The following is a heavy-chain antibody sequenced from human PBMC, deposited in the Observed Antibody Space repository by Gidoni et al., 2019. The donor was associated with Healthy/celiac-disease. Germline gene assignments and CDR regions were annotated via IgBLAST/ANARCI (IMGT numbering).Heavy chain of an antibody. CDR1: GFPFSSHA. D-gene: IGHD3-16*01. J-gene: IGHJ4*02. Sequence: EVQLLESGGGLVQPGGSLRLSCAASGFPFSSHAMSWVRQAPGKGLEWVSAISGSGGSTYYADSVKGRFTISRDNSKNTLYLQMNSLRAEDTAVYYCAKGGMITFGGSQANDYWGQGTLVTVSS. V-gene: IGHV3-23*01. CDR2: ISGSGGST. CDR3: AKGGMITFGGSQANDY.